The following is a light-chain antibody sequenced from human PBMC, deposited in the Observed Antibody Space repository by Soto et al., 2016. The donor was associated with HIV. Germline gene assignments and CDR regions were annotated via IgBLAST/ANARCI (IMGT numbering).Light chain of an antibody. V-gene: IGLV3-19*01. CDR2: GKN. CDR3: SSRDSSSNHVI. CDR1: SLRNYY. Sequence: SSELTQDPTVSVALGQTVRITCQGDSLRNYYASWYQQKAGQAPVLVIYGKNDRPSGIPDRVSGSNSGNTASLTVTGAQAEDEADYYCSSRDSSSNHVIFGGGTKLDRP. J-gene: IGLJ2*01.